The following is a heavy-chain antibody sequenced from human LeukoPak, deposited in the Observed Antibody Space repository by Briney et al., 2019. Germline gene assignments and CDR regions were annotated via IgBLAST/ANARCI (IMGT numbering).Heavy chain of an antibody. Sequence: PGGSLRLSCAASGFTFSSYSMNWVRQAPGKGLEWVSSISSSSSYIYYADSVKGRFTISRDNAKNSLYLQMNSRRAEDTAVYYCARGAYDSSGYYVYWGQGTLVTVSA. CDR2: ISSSSSYI. CDR1: GFTFSSYS. V-gene: IGHV3-21*01. D-gene: IGHD3-22*01. J-gene: IGHJ4*02. CDR3: ARGAYDSSGYYVY.